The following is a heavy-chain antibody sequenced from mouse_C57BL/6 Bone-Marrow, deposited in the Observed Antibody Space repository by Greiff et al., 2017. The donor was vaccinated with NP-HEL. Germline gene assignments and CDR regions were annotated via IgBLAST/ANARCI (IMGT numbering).Heavy chain of an antibody. CDR2: ISSGGSST. D-gene: IGHD2-3*01. J-gene: IGHJ2*01. Sequence: EVQGVESGGDLVKPGGSLKLSCAASGFTFSSYGMSWVRQTPDKRLEWVATISSGGSSTYYPDSVKGRFTISRDNAKNTLYLQMSSLKSEDTAMYYCARHGKGWLPLFDYWGKGTTLTVSS. V-gene: IGHV5-6*01. CDR1: GFTFSSYG. CDR3: ARHGKGWLPLFDY.